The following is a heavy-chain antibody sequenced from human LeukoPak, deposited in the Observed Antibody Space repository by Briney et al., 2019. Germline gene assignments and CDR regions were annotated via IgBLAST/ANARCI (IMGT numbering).Heavy chain of an antibody. CDR2: IYPGDSDT. CDR1: GYSFTTYW. CDR3: ARSSPYCTNGLCYREFNY. Sequence: GESLKISCTASGYSFTTYWIGWVRQMPGEGLEWMGIIYPGDSDTRYSPSFQGQVTLSADKSINTAYLQWSSLKASDTAMHYCARSSPYCTNGLCYREFNYWGQGTLVTVSS. V-gene: IGHV5-51*01. J-gene: IGHJ4*02. D-gene: IGHD2-8*01.